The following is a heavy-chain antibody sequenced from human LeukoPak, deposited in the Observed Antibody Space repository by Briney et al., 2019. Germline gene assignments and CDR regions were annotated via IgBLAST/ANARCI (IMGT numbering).Heavy chain of an antibody. J-gene: IGHJ4*02. D-gene: IGHD5-12*01. V-gene: IGHV4-4*07. CDR3: ARVDIRTAFFDY. CDR2: IYSSGST. Sequence: SETLSLTCTVSGGSINSYYWSWIREPAGKGLEWIGRIYSSGSTSYNPSLKSRVTMSLDTSKNQFSLNLSSVTAADTAVYYCARVDIRTAFFDYWGQGTQVTVAS. CDR1: GGSINSYY.